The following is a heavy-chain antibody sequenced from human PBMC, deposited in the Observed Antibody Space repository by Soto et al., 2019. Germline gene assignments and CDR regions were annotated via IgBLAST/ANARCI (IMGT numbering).Heavy chain of an antibody. CDR1: GFTFSDYY. J-gene: IGHJ4*02. CDR2: ISSSGSTI. CDR3: ARNHYYDSSGYYYFDY. D-gene: IGHD3-22*01. V-gene: IGHV3-11*01. Sequence: GGSLRLSCAASGFTFSDYYMSWIRQAPGKGLEWVSYISSSGSTIYYAYSVKGRFTISRDNAKNSLYLQMNSLRAEDTAVYYCARNHYYDSSGYYYFDYWGQGTLVTVSS.